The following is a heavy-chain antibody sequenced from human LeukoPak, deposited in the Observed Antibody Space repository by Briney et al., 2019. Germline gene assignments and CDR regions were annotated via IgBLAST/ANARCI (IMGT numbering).Heavy chain of an antibody. V-gene: IGHV1-2*02. D-gene: IGHD5-12*01. CDR3: AAEYSGYVNWFDP. CDR2: INSNSGGT. CDR1: GYTFTGYY. Sequence: ASVKVSCKASGYTFTGYYMHWVRQAPGQGLDWMGWINSNSGGTNYAQKFQGRVTMTRDTSISSAYMELSRLRSDDTAVYYCAAEYSGYVNWFDPWGQGTLVTVSS. J-gene: IGHJ5*02.